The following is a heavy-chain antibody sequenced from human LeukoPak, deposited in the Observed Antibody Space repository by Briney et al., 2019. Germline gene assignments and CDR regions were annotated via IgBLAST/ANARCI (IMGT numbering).Heavy chain of an antibody. CDR3: ARAVVVVPAGGPSDY. CDR1: RFTFSSYS. V-gene: IGHV3-48*01. CDR2: ISSSSSTI. J-gene: IGHJ4*02. Sequence: SGGSLRLSCAASRFTFSSYSMNWVRQAPGKGLEWVSYISSSSSTIYYADSVKGRFTISRDNAKNSLYLQMNSLRAEDTAVYYCARAVVVVPAGGPSDYWGQGTLVTVSS. D-gene: IGHD2-2*01.